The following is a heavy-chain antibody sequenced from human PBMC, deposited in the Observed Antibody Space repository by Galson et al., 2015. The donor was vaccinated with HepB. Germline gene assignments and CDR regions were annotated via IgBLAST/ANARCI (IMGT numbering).Heavy chain of an antibody. D-gene: IGHD5-18*01. J-gene: IGHJ3*02. CDR1: GDSVSSNSAA. CDR2: TYYRSKWYN. Sequence: CAISGDSVSSNSAAWNWIRQSPSRGLEWLGRTYYRSKWYNDYAVSVKSRITINPDTSKNQFSLQLNSVTPEDTAVYYCARARWGWIQLRLIGGDAFDIWGQGTMVTVSS. V-gene: IGHV6-1*01. CDR3: ARARWGWIQLRLIGGDAFDI.